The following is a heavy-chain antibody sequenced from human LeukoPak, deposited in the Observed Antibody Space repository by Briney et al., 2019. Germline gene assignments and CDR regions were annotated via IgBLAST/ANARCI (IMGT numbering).Heavy chain of an antibody. D-gene: IGHD6-13*01. CDR3: AKEYSSSWYRSYYYYMDV. Sequence: QPGRSLRLSCAASGFTFSSYGMHWVRQAPGKGLEWVAVIWYDGSNKYYAGSVKGRFTISRDNSKNTLYLQMNSLRAEDTAVYYCAKEYSSSWYRSYYYYMDVWGKGTTVTVSS. CDR2: IWYDGSNK. V-gene: IGHV3-33*06. J-gene: IGHJ6*03. CDR1: GFTFSSYG.